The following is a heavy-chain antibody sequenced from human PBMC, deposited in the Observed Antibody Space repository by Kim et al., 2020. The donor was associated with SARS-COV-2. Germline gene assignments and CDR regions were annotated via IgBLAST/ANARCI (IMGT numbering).Heavy chain of an antibody. D-gene: IGHD6-13*01. J-gene: IGHJ4*01. CDR3: ARVPVWASSWYYFDS. CDR1: GINFSDYY. Sequence: GGSLRLSCEASGINFSDYYMSWVRQAPGKGLEWVSYISSSGSYTKYADSLKGRFTISRDNAENSLYLEMNSLSADDTAVYYCARVPVWASSWYYFDSWG. CDR2: ISSSGSYT. V-gene: IGHV3-11*05.